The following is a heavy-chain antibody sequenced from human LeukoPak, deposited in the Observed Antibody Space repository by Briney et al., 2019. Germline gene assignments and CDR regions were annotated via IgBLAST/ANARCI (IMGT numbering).Heavy chain of an antibody. CDR3: ARVGNSYYYYYMDV. CDR1: GFTFSSYG. J-gene: IGHJ6*03. Sequence: SGGSLRLSCAASGFTFSSYGMHWVRQAPGKGLEWVAFIRYDGSNKYYADSVKGRFTISRDNSKNTLYLQMNSLRAEDTAVYYCARVGNSYYYYYMDVWGKGTTVTVSS. CDR2: IRYDGSNK. V-gene: IGHV3-30*02. D-gene: IGHD1-7*01.